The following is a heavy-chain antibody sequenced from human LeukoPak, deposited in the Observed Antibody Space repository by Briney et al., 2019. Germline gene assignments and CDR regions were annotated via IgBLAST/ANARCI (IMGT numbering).Heavy chain of an antibody. CDR2: ISSSGSTI. J-gene: IGHJ4*02. CDR3: ARVGLIQLWLREGYYFDY. Sequence: GGSLRLSCAASGFTFSSYEMNRVRQAPGKGLEWVSYISSSGSTIYYADSVKGRFTISRDNAKNSLYLQMNSLRAEDTAVYYCARVGLIQLWLREGYYFDYWGQGTLVTVSS. V-gene: IGHV3-48*03. D-gene: IGHD5-18*01. CDR1: GFTFSSYE.